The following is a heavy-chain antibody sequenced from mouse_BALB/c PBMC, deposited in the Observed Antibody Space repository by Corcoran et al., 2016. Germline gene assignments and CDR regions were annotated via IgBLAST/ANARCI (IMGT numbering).Heavy chain of an antibody. CDR2: INPSSGYT. CDR3: ARFPFTTVVGSYWYVDG. D-gene: IGHD1-1*01. J-gene: IGHJ1*01. CDR1: GYTFTRYT. Sequence: QVQLQQSGAELARPGDSVKMSCKASGYTFTRYTMPWVTQRPGQGLEWIGYINPSSGYTNYNQKFKDKATLTADKSSSTAYMQLSSLTSEDSAVYYCARFPFTTVVGSYWYVDGWGAGTTVTVSS. V-gene: IGHV1-4*01.